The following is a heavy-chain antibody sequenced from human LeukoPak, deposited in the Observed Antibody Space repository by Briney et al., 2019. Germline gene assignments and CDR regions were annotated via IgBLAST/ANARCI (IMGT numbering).Heavy chain of an antibody. Sequence: SETLSLTCTVSGGSISSGGYYWSWIRQHPGKGLEWIGYIYYSGSTYYNPSLKSRVTISVDTSKNQFSLKLSSVTAADTAVYYCARDVRDIVVVPAAIPSSWFDPWGQGTLVTVSS. CDR3: ARDVRDIVVVPAAIPSSWFDP. J-gene: IGHJ5*02. CDR1: GGSISSGGYY. D-gene: IGHD2-2*02. V-gene: IGHV4-31*03. CDR2: IYYSGST.